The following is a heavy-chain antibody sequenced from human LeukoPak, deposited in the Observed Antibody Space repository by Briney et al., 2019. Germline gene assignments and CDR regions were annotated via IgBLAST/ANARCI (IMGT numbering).Heavy chain of an antibody. Sequence: ASVKVSCKASGSTFTRYYIHWVRQAPGQGLDWMGMINPSSGSTRFAQMFQDRVTMTRDTSTSAVYMELSSLTSEDTAMYYCARTYSSSWSYCDSWGQGTLVTVSS. V-gene: IGHV1-46*01. CDR2: INPSSGST. J-gene: IGHJ4*02. CDR1: GSTFTRYY. D-gene: IGHD6-13*01. CDR3: ARTYSSSWSYCDS.